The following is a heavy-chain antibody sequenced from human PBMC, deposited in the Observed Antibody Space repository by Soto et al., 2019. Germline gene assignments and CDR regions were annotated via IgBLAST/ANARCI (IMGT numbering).Heavy chain of an antibody. CDR3: TRQPGDIVVVPAANPVPDGYYYYMDV. J-gene: IGHJ6*03. Sequence: GGSLRLSCAASGFTFSGSAMHWVRQASGKGLEWVGRIRSKANSYATAYAASVKGRFTISRDDSKNTAYLQMNSLKTEETAVYYCTRQPGDIVVVPAANPVPDGYYYYMDVWGKGTTVTVSS. CDR1: GFTFSGSA. D-gene: IGHD2-2*01. V-gene: IGHV3-73*01. CDR2: IRSKANSYAT.